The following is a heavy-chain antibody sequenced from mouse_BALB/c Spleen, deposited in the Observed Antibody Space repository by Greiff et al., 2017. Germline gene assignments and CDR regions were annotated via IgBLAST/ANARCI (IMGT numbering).Heavy chain of an antibody. D-gene: IGHD1-1*01. CDR3: ARDGSSSFWFAY. V-gene: IGHV5-6-5*01. CDR2: ISSGGST. CDR1: GFTFSSYA. Sequence: EVHLVESGGGLVKPGGSLKLSCAASGFTFSSYAMSWVRQTPEKRLEWVASISSGGSTYYPDSVKGRFTISRDNARNILYLQMSSLRSEDTAMYYCARDGSSSFWFAYWGQGTLVTVSA. J-gene: IGHJ3*01.